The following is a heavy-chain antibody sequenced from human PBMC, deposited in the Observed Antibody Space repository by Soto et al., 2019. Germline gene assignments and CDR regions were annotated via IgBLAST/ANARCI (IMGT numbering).Heavy chain of an antibody. CDR2: IYHSGST. CDR1: GYSISSGYY. CDR3: ARGYSSGANELDY. V-gene: IGHV4-38-2*01. D-gene: IGHD6-19*01. Sequence: SETLSLTCAVSGYSISSGYYWGWIRQPPGKGLEWIGSIYHSGSTYYNPSLKSRVTISVDTSKNQFSLKLSSVTAADTAVYYCARGYSSGANELDYWGQGTLVTVSS. J-gene: IGHJ4*02.